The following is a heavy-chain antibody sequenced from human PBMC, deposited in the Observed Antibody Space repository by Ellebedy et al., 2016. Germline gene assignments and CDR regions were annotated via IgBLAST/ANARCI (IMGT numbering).Heavy chain of an antibody. CDR2: ISSTSSTI. Sequence: GGSLRLSCAASGFTFNNYNMNWVRQAPGKGLEWVSYISSTSSTIYYADSVKGRFTISRDNAKNSLYLQMNSLRAEDTAVYYCARDISLRDPGGFDFWGQGTLVTVSS. J-gene: IGHJ4*02. V-gene: IGHV3-48*04. CDR1: GFTFNNYN. D-gene: IGHD1-14*01. CDR3: ARDISLRDPGGFDF.